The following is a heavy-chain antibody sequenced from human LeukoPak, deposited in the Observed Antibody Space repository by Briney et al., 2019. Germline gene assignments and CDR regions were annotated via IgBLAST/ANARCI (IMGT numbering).Heavy chain of an antibody. D-gene: IGHD3-22*01. Sequence: GGSLRLSCAASGFTFSSYSMNWVRQAPGKGLEWVSYISSSSSTIYYADSVKGRFTISRDNAKNLLYLQMNSLRAEDTAVYYCARDPHYYDSSENYFDYWGQGTLVTVSS. CDR1: GFTFSSYS. CDR3: ARDPHYYDSSENYFDY. J-gene: IGHJ4*02. CDR2: ISSSSSTI. V-gene: IGHV3-48*04.